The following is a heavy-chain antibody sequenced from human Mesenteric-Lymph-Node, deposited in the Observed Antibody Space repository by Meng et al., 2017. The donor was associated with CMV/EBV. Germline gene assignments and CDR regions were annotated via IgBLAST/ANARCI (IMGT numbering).Heavy chain of an antibody. CDR3: ARALDLEWELSLLFDY. D-gene: IGHD3-3*01. CDR2: VYKSGRT. CDR1: GYSISSGYY. J-gene: IGHJ4*02. V-gene: IGHV4-38-2*02. Sequence: GSLRLSCSVSGYSISSGYYWSWIRQSPGRGLEWIGSVYKSGRTFYNSSVNSRVTISVDTSKNQFSLKLRSVTASDTAVYYCARALDLEWELSLLFDYWGQGTLVTVSS.